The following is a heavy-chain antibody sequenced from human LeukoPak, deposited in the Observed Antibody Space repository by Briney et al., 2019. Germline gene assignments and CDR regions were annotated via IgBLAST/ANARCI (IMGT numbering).Heavy chain of an antibody. Sequence: SETLSLTXTVSGGSISSYYWSWIRQPPGKGLEWIGYIYYSGSTNYNPSLKSRVTISVDTSKNQFSLKLSSVTAADTAVYYCARTGYWCSSTSCLYYFDYWGQGTLVTVSS. J-gene: IGHJ4*02. V-gene: IGHV4-59*01. D-gene: IGHD2-2*01. CDR3: ARTGYWCSSTSCLYYFDY. CDR1: GGSISSYY. CDR2: IYYSGST.